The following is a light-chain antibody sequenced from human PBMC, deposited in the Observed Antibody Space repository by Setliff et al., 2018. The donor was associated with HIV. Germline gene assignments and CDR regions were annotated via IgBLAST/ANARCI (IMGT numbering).Light chain of an antibody. CDR2: DVS. CDR1: SSDVGGYNY. J-gene: IGLJ1*01. CDR3: CSYASSGSLV. V-gene: IGLV2-14*03. Sequence: QSVLTQPASVSGSPGQSITISCTGTSSDVGGYNYVTWYQQHPGKAPKVMIYDVSNRPSGVSIRFSGSKSGNTASLTISGLRTEDEAEYYCCSYASSGSLVFGAGTKVTVL.